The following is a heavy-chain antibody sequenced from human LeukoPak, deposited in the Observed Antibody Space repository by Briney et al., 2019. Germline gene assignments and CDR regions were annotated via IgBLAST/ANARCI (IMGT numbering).Heavy chain of an antibody. V-gene: IGHV3-53*01. CDR1: GFTVSNKY. D-gene: IGHD3-3*01. CDR3: AAGRSGVFDY. CDR2: IYSGGGT. Sequence: GGSLRLSCAASGFTVSNKYMYWVRQAPGKGLEWVSVIYSGGGTYYADSVKGRSTISRDNSKNTLYFQMSSLRAEDTAVYYCAAGRSGVFDYWGQGTLVTVSS. J-gene: IGHJ4*02.